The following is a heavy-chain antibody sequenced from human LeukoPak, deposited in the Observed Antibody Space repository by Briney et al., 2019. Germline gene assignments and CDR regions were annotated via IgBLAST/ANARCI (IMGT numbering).Heavy chain of an antibody. D-gene: IGHD5-18*01. CDR2: ISAYNGKR. CDR3: AGASPDNTAMGTAPLNYYYYMDV. V-gene: IGHV1-18*01. J-gene: IGHJ6*03. CDR1: GYTFTSYG. Sequence: ASVEVSCKASGYTFTSYGISWVRHAPGQGLEWMGWISAYNGKRNYAQKLQGRVAMTTDTSTSTAYMELRSLRSEHTAVYYCAGASPDNTAMGTAPLNYYYYMDVWGKGTTVTVSS.